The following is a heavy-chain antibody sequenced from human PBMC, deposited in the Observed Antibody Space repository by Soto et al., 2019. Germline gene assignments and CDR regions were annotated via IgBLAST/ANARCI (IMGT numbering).Heavy chain of an antibody. CDR3: AVRAEWVLWEFD. CDR1: GGSISSSSYY. CDR2: IYYSGST. D-gene: IGHD3-3*01. V-gene: IGHV4-39*01. J-gene: IGHJ4*02. Sequence: QLQLQESGPGLVKPSETLSLTCTVSGGSISSSSYYWGWIRQPPGKGLEWIGSIYYSGSTYYNPSLKSRVTISVDTSKNPFSLELSSVAAADTAVYYCAVRAEWVLWEFDWGQGTLVTVSS.